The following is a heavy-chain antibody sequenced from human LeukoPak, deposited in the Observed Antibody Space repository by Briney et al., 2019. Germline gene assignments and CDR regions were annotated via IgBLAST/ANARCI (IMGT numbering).Heavy chain of an antibody. Sequence: SETLSLTCTVSGGSISSYYWSWIRQPPGKGLEWIGYIYYSGSTNYNPSLKSRVTISIDTSKNQFSLKLNSVTAADTAVYYCARDSHYSSSSLYYYYYMNVWGKGTTVTVSS. J-gene: IGHJ6*03. CDR1: GGSISSYY. D-gene: IGHD6-6*01. V-gene: IGHV4-59*12. CDR3: ARDSHYSSSSLYYYYYMNV. CDR2: IYYSGST.